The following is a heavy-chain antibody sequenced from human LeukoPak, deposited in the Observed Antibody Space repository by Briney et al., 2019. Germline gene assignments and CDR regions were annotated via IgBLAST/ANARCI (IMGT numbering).Heavy chain of an antibody. Sequence: GGSLRLPCAASGFTFSSYGMSWVRQAPGKGLEWVSAISGSGGSTYYADSVKGRFTISSDNSKNTLYLQMNSLRAEDTAVYYCAKAHYYGSGSYSRTLFDCWGQGTLVTVSS. V-gene: IGHV3-23*01. J-gene: IGHJ4*02. CDR2: ISGSGGST. CDR1: GFTFSSYG. D-gene: IGHD3-10*01. CDR3: AKAHYYGSGSYSRTLFDC.